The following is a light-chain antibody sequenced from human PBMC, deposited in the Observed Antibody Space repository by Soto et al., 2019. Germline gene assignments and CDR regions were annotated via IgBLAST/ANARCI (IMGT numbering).Light chain of an antibody. CDR3: QQFDRSPYT. J-gene: IGKJ2*01. CDR2: GAS. Sequence: EIVLTQSPGTLSLSPGERATLSCRASQSVSSNYLAWYQHKPGQTPRLLLYGASSRATGIPDRFSGSGSGTDFTLTISRLEPEDCAVYYCQQFDRSPYTFAQGTKLEI. CDR1: QSVSSNY. V-gene: IGKV3-20*01.